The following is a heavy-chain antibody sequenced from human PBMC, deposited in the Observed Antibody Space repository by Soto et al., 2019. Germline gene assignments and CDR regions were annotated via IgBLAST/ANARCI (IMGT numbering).Heavy chain of an antibody. D-gene: IGHD6-19*01. V-gene: IGHV1-8*01. J-gene: IGHJ4*02. CDR1: GYTFTSYD. Sequence: ASVKVSCKASGYTFTSYDINWGRQATGQGLEGMGWMNPNSGNTGYAQKFQGRVTMTRNTSISTAYMELSSLRSEDTAVYYCARGHRITAVVSVVYYFDYWGQGTLVTVSS. CDR3: ARGHRITAVVSVVYYFDY. CDR2: MNPNSGNT.